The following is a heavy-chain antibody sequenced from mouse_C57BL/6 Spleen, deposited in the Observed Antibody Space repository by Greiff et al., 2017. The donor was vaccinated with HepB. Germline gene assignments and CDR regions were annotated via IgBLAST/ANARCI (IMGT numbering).Heavy chain of an antibody. Sequence: EVKLQESGPGLVKPSQSLSLTCSVTGYSITSGYYWNWIRQFPGNKLEWMGYISYDGSNNYNPSLKNRISITRDTSKNQFFLKLNSVTTEDTATYYCARETHYYAMDYWGQGTSVTVSS. V-gene: IGHV3-6*01. CDR3: ARETHYYAMDY. CDR1: GYSITSGYY. J-gene: IGHJ4*01. CDR2: ISYDGSN.